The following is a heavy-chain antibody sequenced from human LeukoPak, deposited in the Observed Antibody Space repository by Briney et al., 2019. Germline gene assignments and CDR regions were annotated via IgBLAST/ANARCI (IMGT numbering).Heavy chain of an antibody. CDR3: AHGGLLLWFGELFRSEYYFDY. CDR2: IDWGDDK. V-gene: IGHV2-70*01. J-gene: IGHJ4*02. D-gene: IGHD3-10*01. CDR1: GFSLSTSGMC. Sequence: ESGPALVKPTQTLTLTCTFSGFSLSTSGMCVSWIRQPPGKALEWLALIDWGDDKYYSTSLKTRLTISKDTSKNQVVLTMTNMDPVDTATYYCAHGGLLLWFGELFRSEYYFDYWGQGTLVTVSS.